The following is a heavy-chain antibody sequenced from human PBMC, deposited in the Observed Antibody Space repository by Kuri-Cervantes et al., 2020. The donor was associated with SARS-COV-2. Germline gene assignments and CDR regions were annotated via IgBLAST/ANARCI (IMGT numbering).Heavy chain of an antibody. CDR1: GSTFSSYA. Sequence: LSLTCAASGSTFSSYAMHWVRQAPGKGLEWVAVISYDGSNKYYADSVKGRFTISRDNSKNTLYLQMNSLRAEDTAVYYCARQGGRAIYFDYWGQGTLVTVSS. J-gene: IGHJ4*02. V-gene: IGHV3-30-3*01. CDR3: ARQGGRAIYFDY. CDR2: ISYDGSNK. D-gene: IGHD6-25*01.